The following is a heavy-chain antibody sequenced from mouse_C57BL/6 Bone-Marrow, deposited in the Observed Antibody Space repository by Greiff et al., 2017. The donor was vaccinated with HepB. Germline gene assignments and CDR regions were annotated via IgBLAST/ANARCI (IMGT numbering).Heavy chain of an antibody. J-gene: IGHJ2*01. CDR2: IYPGNSDT. V-gene: IGHV1-5*01. CDR3: TRGPKGYYFDY. CDR1: GYTFTSYW. Sequence: SGTVLARPGASVKMSCKTSGYTFTSYWMHWVKQRPGQGLEWIGAIYPGNSDTSYNQKFKGKAKMTAVTSDSTAYMELSSLTNEDSAVYYCTRGPKGYYFDYWGQGTTLTVSS.